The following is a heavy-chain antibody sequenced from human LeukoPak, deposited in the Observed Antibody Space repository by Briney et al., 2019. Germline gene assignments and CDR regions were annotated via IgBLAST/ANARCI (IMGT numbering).Heavy chain of an antibody. Sequence: PPDTLSLTCAVNGGSFSRYYWSWIRQPPGKGLEWIGYIYYSGSTKYNPSLKSRVTISVDASKNQFSLRLSPVTAADTAVYYCARDWGVSARPGYMDVWGKGTTVTVSS. CDR2: IYYSGST. CDR3: ARDWGVSARPGYMDV. D-gene: IGHD6-6*01. CDR1: GGSFSRYY. J-gene: IGHJ6*03. V-gene: IGHV4-59*01.